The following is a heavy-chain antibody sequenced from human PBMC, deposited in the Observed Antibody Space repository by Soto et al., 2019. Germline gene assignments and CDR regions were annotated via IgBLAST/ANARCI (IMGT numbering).Heavy chain of an antibody. CDR1: GGTFSSYA. CDR3: ARVNSGYDSVHFDY. V-gene: IGHV1-69*13. CDR2: IIPVFGTA. Sequence: SVKVSCKASGGTFSSYAISWVRQAPGQGLEWMGGIIPVFGTANYAQKFQGRVTITADESTSTAYMELSSLRSEDTAVYYCARVNSGYDSVHFDYWGQGTLVTVSS. J-gene: IGHJ4*02. D-gene: IGHD5-12*01.